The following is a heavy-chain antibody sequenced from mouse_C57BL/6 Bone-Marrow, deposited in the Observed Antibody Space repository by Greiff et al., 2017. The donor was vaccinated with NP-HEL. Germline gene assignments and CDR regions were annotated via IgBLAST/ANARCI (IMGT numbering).Heavy chain of an antibody. V-gene: IGHV5-4*01. CDR2: ISDGGSYT. CDR1: GFTFSSYA. CDR3: ARAPYYYGSKRYYYAMDY. J-gene: IGHJ4*01. Sequence: EVHLVESGGGLVKPGGSLKLSCAASGFTFSSYAMSWVRQTPEKRLEWVATISDGGSYTYYPDNVKGRFTISRDNAKNNLYLQMSHLKSEDTAMYYCARAPYYYGSKRYYYAMDYWGQGTSVTVSS. D-gene: IGHD1-1*01.